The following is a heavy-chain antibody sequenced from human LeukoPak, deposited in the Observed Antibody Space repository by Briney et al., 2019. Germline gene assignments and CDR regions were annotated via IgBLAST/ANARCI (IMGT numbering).Heavy chain of an antibody. CDR1: GFTFSSYA. CDR3: AKRCGGDCYYYHFDY. Sequence: GGSLRLSCAASGFTFSSYAMSWVRQAPGKGLEWVSTISAGGGSTYYADSVKGRFTISRDNSKNTLYLQMNSLRVEDTAVYYCAKRCGGDCYYYHFDYWGQGTLVTVSS. J-gene: IGHJ4*02. CDR2: ISAGGGST. D-gene: IGHD2-21*02. V-gene: IGHV3-23*01.